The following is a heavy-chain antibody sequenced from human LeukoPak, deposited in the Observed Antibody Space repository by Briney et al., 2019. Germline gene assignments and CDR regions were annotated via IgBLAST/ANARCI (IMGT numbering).Heavy chain of an antibody. Sequence: GGSLRLSCVASGFTFSSYAMSWVRQAPGKGLEWVSTISANGGSTYYADSLKGRFTISRDNSKNTLYLQMNSLRAEDTAVYHCARRSIGGTYYFGYWGQGTLVTVSS. J-gene: IGHJ4*02. CDR2: ISANGGST. CDR3: ARRSIGGTYYFGY. V-gene: IGHV3-23*01. CDR1: GFTFSSYA. D-gene: IGHD2-15*01.